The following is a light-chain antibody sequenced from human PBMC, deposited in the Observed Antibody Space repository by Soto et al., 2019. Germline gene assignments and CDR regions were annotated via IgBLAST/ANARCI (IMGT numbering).Light chain of an antibody. Sequence: DIVMTQSPLSLPVTPGEPASISCRSSQSLLHSNGYNYLDWYLQKPGQSPQLLIYGASSVQSGVPSRFSGSGSGTDFTLTISSLQPEDFATYYCLQDYNYPWTFGQGTKVDIK. CDR2: GAS. CDR3: LQDYNYPWT. CDR1: QSLLHSNGYNY. J-gene: IGKJ1*01. V-gene: IGKV2-28*01.